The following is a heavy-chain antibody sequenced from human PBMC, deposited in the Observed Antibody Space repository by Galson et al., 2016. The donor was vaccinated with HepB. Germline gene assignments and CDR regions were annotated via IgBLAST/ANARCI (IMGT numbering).Heavy chain of an antibody. V-gene: IGHV4-4*02. CDR2: IYHSGTT. CDR1: GESITNSNW. Sequence: SETLSLTCTVSGESITNSNWWNWVRQPPGKGLEWIGKIYHSGTTAYNPSLESRVTISVDTSKNQFSLRLNSVTAADTAVYYCPRLNRVFGAFDIWGQGTMVPVSS. D-gene: IGHD3-10*02. J-gene: IGHJ3*02. CDR3: PRLNRVFGAFDI.